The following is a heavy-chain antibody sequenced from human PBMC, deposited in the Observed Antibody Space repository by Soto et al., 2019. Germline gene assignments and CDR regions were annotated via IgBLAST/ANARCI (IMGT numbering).Heavy chain of an antibody. CDR3: ARAWGDDILL. Sequence: GGSLRLSCAASGFTFSSYSMNWVRQAPGKGLEWVSYISSSSSTIYYADSVKGRFTISRDNAKNSLYLQMNSLRAEDTAVYYCARAWGDDILLWGQGTLVTVSS. V-gene: IGHV3-48*01. J-gene: IGHJ4*02. CDR1: GFTFSSYS. CDR2: ISSSSSTI. D-gene: IGHD3-9*01.